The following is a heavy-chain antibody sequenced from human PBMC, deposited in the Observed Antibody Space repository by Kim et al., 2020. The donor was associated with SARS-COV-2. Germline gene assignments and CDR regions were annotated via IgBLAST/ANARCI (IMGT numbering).Heavy chain of an antibody. V-gene: IGHV3-21*06. Sequence: GGSLRLSCAASGFLFSNYTVNWVRQAPGRGLEWVSSITASSFTIYYADSVKGRFTVSRDNAQNLVFLEMTSLRVEDTATYYCARAGLQYSSGWYSGDWGPGTLVTVSS. D-gene: IGHD6-19*01. CDR2: ITASSFTI. CDR1: GFLFSNYT. J-gene: IGHJ4*02. CDR3: ARAGLQYSSGWYSGD.